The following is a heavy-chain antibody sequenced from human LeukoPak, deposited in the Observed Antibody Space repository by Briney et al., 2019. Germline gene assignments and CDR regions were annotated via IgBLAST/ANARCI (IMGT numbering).Heavy chain of an antibody. CDR2: IYYSGST. D-gene: IGHD2-21*02. V-gene: IGHV4-59*08. CDR1: GGSISSYY. J-gene: IGHJ5*02. Sequence: KPSETLSLTCTVSGGSISSYYWSWIRQPPGKGLEWIGYIYYSGSTNYNPSLKSRVTISVDTSKNQFSLKLSSVTAADTAVYYCARHPPCGGDCYPNWFDPWGQGTLVTVSS. CDR3: ARHPPCGGDCYPNWFDP.